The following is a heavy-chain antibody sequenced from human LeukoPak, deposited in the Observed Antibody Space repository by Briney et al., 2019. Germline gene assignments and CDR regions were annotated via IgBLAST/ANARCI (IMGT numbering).Heavy chain of an antibody. J-gene: IGHJ4*02. CDR1: GFTFSSYG. D-gene: IGHD5-12*01. CDR3: AKDHWDYIVATIGEYYFDY. V-gene: IGHV3-30*18. Sequence: GGSLRLSCAASGFTFSSYGMHWVRQAPGKGLEWVAVISYDGSNKYYADSVKGRFTISRDNSKNTLYLQMNSLRAEDTAVYYCAKDHWDYIVATIGEYYFDYWGQRTLVTVSS. CDR2: ISYDGSNK.